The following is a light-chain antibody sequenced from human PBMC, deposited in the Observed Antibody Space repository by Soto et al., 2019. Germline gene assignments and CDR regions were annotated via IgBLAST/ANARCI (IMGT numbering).Light chain of an antibody. CDR1: QSVSNNY. CDR3: QQYGSSPLT. J-gene: IGKJ4*01. CDR2: GAS. V-gene: IGKV3-20*01. Sequence: EIVLTQSPGTLSLSPGERATLSCRASQSVSNNYLAWYQQKPGQAPRLLIYGASNRATGIPDRFSGSGSGTEFTLTISSLQPDDFAVYYCQQYGSSPLTFGGGTKVDIK.